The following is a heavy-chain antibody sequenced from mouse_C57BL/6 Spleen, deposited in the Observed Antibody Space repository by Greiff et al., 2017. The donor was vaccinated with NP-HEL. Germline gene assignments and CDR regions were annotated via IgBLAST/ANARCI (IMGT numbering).Heavy chain of an antibody. Sequence: EVQLQQSGPELVKPGASVKMSCKASGYTFTDYNMHWVKQSHGKSLEWMGNINPKNGGTSYNQKFKGKATLTVNKSSSTAYMELRSLTSEDSAVYYCASSLFWDTGYWGQGTTLTVSS. CDR2: INPKNGGT. J-gene: IGHJ2*01. D-gene: IGHD4-1*01. CDR1: GYTFTDYN. CDR3: ASSLFWDTGY. V-gene: IGHV1-22*01.